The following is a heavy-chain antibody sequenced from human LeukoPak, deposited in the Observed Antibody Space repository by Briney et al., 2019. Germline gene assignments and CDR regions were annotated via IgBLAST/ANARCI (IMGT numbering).Heavy chain of an antibody. Sequence: GRSLRLSCAASGFTFDDYAMHWVRQAPGKGLEWVSGISWNSGSIGYADSVKGRFTISRDNAKNSLYLQMNSLRAEDMALYYCAKGGGSSGYYNSWFDPWGQGTLVTVSS. CDR2: ISWNSGSI. V-gene: IGHV3-9*03. J-gene: IGHJ5*02. D-gene: IGHD3-22*01. CDR3: AKGGGSSGYYNSWFDP. CDR1: GFTFDDYA.